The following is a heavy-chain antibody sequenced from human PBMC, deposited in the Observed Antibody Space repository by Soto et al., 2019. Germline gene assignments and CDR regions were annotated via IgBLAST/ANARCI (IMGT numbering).Heavy chain of an antibody. V-gene: IGHV1-18*01. CDR3: VRLGDSYGYRGSYYFDY. D-gene: IGHD3-22*01. CDR1: GYTFTNYG. CDR2: IGAYNGNT. Sequence: QVQLVQSGAEVKKPGASVKVSCKASGYTFTNYGISWVRQAPGQGLEWVGWIGAYNGNTDYAQKFQGRVTMTADTSTSTAYMELRSLRSDATALYCCVRLGDSYGYRGSYYFDYWGQGTLVTVSS. J-gene: IGHJ4*02.